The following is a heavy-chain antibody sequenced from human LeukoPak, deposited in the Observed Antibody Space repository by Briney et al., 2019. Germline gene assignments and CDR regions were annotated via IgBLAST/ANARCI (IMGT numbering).Heavy chain of an antibody. V-gene: IGHV1-8*02. CDR2: MNPNSGNT. J-gene: IGHJ4*02. D-gene: IGHD5-24*01. CDR3: ARGLTRWLQFSLNY. Sequence: GASVKVSCKASGYTFTSYGISWVRQAPGQGLEWMGWMNPNSGNTGYAQKFQGRVTMTRNTSISTAYMELSSLRSEDTAVYYCARGLTRWLQFSLNYWGQGTLVTVSS. CDR1: GYTFTSYG.